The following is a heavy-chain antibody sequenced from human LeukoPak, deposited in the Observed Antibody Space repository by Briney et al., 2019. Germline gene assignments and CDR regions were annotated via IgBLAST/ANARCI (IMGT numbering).Heavy chain of an antibody. Sequence: GASVKVSCKASGYTFTSYALNWLRQAPGQGLEWMGWINTNTGSPTYAQGFTGRFVFSLDTSVSTAYLQISSLKAEDTAVYYCAREGHDESLRNWGQGTLVTVSS. V-gene: IGHV7-4-1*02. D-gene: IGHD5-12*01. CDR1: GYTFTSYA. J-gene: IGHJ4*02. CDR3: AREGHDESLRN. CDR2: INTNTGSP.